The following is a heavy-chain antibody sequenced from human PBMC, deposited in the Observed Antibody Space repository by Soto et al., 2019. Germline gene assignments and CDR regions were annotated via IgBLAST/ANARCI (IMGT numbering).Heavy chain of an antibody. Sequence: QVQLVQSGAEVKKPGASVKVSCKASGYTFTAYYIHWVRQAPGQEFEWMGWIRPNGGSTDFAREFQGRFTMTWDTSIITAYMDLSSLRSDDTAVYYCARGSVASAAKPTGMDVW. J-gene: IGHJ6*03. CDR1: GYTFTAYY. CDR3: ARGSVASAAKPTGMDV. D-gene: IGHD6-13*01. V-gene: IGHV1-2*02. CDR2: IRPNGGST.